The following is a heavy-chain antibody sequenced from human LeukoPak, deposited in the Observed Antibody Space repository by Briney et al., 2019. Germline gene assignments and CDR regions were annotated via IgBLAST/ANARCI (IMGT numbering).Heavy chain of an antibody. V-gene: IGHV4-39*01. CDR1: GGSISSSSYY. D-gene: IGHD6-13*01. Sequence: SETLSLTCTVSGGSISSSSYYWGWIRQPPGKGLEWIGSIYYSGSTYYNPSLKSRVTISVDTSKNQFSLKLSSVPAADTAVYYCARRGVAAASNAFDIWGQGTMVTVSS. J-gene: IGHJ3*02. CDR2: IYYSGST. CDR3: ARRGVAAASNAFDI.